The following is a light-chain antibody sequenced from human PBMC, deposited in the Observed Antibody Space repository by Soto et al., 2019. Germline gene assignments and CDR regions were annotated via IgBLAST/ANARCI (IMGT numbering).Light chain of an antibody. CDR1: QSISTY. CDR2: DSS. CDR3: LLDYAYFWA. Sequence: IQLTQSPSSLSASVGDRITITCRASQSISTYLNLYQQKPGEAPTLLVYDSSTLQSGVPSRFSGSGSGRDFTLTISSLQPEDFATYYCLLDYAYFWAFGQGTKV. J-gene: IGKJ1*01. V-gene: IGKV1-6*01.